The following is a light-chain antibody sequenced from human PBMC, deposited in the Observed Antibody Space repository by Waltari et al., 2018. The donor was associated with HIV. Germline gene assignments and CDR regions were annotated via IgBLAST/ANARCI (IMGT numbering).Light chain of an antibody. CDR1: QSVSSY. J-gene: IGKJ4*01. Sequence: DIVLKQSPATLSLSPGERATLSCRASQSVSSYLAWYQPKPGQAPRLLIYDASNRATGIPARFSGSGSGTDFTLTISSLEPEDFAVYYCQQRSNWPLTFGGGTKVEIK. CDR2: DAS. CDR3: QQRSNWPLT. V-gene: IGKV3-11*01.